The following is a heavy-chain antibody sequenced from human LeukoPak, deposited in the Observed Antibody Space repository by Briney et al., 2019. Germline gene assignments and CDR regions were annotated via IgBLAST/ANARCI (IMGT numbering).Heavy chain of an antibody. D-gene: IGHD2-2*02. CDR3: ARGIDPVPAAIWSFDY. V-gene: IGHV1-18*01. CDR1: GYTFTSYG. J-gene: IGHJ4*02. CDR2: ISAYNGNT. Sequence: ASVKVSCKASGYTFTSYGISWVRQAPGQGLEWMGWISAYNGNTNYAQKLQGRVTMTTDTSTSTAYMELRSLSSDDTAVYYCARGIDPVPAAIWSFDYWGQGTLVTVSS.